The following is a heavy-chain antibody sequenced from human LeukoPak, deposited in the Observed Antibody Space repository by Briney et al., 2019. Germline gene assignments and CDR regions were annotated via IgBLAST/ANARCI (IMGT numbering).Heavy chain of an antibody. CDR1: GGSISSYY. CDR2: IYTSGST. D-gene: IGHD4-17*01. CDR3: ARGGTTVTGTWYFDL. Sequence: NPSETLSLTCTVSGGSISSYYWSWIRQPAGKGLEWIGRIYTSGSTNYNPSHKSRVTMSVDTSKNQFSLKLSSVTAADTAVYYCARGGTTVTGTWYFDLWGRGTLVTVSS. J-gene: IGHJ2*01. V-gene: IGHV4-4*07.